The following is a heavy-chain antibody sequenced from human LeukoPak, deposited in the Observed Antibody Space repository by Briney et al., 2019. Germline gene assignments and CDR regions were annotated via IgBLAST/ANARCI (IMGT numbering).Heavy chain of an antibody. CDR2: RYASGAA. Sequence: SETLSLTCIVSGGSISSYSWNRIRHPPFKILEWIGRRYASGAANYTPSLRSRVTLSVDTSINQFSLKLRSVTAADTAVYFFFFRQKTAYDILTYFDYWGQGTLVTVSS. CDR3: FFRQKTAYDILTYFDY. D-gene: IGHD3-9*01. J-gene: IGHJ4*02. CDR1: GGSISSYS. V-gene: IGHV4-4*07.